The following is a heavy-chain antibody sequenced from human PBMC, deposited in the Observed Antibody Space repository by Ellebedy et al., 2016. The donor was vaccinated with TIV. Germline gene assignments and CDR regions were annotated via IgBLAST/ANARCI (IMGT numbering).Heavy chain of an antibody. V-gene: IGHV4-39*01. CDR1: GGSISSSSYY. D-gene: IGHD3-10*01. Sequence: SETLSLTXTVSGGSISSSSYYWGWIRQPPGKGLEWIGSIYYSGSTYYNPSLKSRVTISVDTSKNQFSLKLSSVTAADTAVYYYARHRDYYYGMDVWGQGTTVTVSS. CDR3: ARHRDYYYGMDV. J-gene: IGHJ6*02. CDR2: IYYSGST.